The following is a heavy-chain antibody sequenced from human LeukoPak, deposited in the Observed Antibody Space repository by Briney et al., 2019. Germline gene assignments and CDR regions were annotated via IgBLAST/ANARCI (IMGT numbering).Heavy chain of an antibody. D-gene: IGHD1-26*01. J-gene: IGHJ1*01. Sequence: PGGSLRLSCAASGFTVSSNYMSWVRQAPGKGLEWVSVIYSGGSTYYADSVKGRFTISRDNSKNTLYLQMNSLRAEDTAVYYCARSSPSPYSGCYCGYFQHWGQGTLVTVSS. CDR2: IYSGGST. V-gene: IGHV3-66*01. CDR3: ARSSPSPYSGCYCGYFQH. CDR1: GFTVSSNY.